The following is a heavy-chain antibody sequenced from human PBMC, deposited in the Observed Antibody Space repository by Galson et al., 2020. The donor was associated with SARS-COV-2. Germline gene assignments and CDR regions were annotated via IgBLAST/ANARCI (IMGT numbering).Heavy chain of an antibody. Sequence: SETLSLTCSVSGGSISNYYWSWIRQPPGKGLEWIGFIYNSVNTNYHPSLQSRVTISVDSSKNRFSLNLRSVTAADTAVYYCARGYYYGSGGQYFQYWGQGTLVSVSS. J-gene: IGHJ1*01. V-gene: IGHV4-59*01. D-gene: IGHD3-10*01. CDR3: ARGYYYGSGGQYFQY. CDR1: GGSISNYY. CDR2: IYNSVNT.